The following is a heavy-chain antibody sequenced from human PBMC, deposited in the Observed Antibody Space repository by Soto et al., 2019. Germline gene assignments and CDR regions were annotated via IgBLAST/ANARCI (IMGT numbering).Heavy chain of an antibody. CDR1: GYTLTNYV. D-gene: IGHD3-16*02. CDR2: INAASGNT. Sequence: ASVKVSCKASGYTLTNYVMYWVRQAPGQSLEWVGWINAASGNTKYSQKFQDRVTLTRDTSATTVFMEMSSLGLEDTAVYFCASGRASFXFDIWAQGTPVTVSS. V-gene: IGHV1-3*01. CDR3: ASGRASFXFDI. J-gene: IGHJ4*02.